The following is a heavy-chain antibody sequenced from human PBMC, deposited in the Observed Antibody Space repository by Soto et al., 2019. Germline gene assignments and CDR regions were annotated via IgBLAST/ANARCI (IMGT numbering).Heavy chain of an antibody. Sequence: ASVNVSCKASGYTFTSYGISWVRQAPGQGLEWMGWISAYNGNTNYAQKLQGRVTMTTDTSTSTAYMELRSLRSDDTAVYYCARDRPRAYCSGGSCYSGYFDYWGQGTLVTVSS. J-gene: IGHJ4*02. CDR1: GYTFTSYG. V-gene: IGHV1-18*01. CDR3: ARDRPRAYCSGGSCYSGYFDY. CDR2: ISAYNGNT. D-gene: IGHD2-15*01.